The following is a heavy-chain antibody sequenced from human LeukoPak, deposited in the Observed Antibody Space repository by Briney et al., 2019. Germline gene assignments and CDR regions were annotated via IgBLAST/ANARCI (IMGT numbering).Heavy chain of an antibody. CDR1: GFTFSSYW. CDR3: ASIHTVVGAAVFDI. V-gene: IGHV3-7*01. J-gene: IGHJ3*02. CDR2: IKQDGSEK. Sequence: GGSLRLSCAASGFTFSSYWMSWVRQAPGKGLEWVANIKQDGSEKYYVDSVKGRFTISRDNAKNSLYLQMNSLRAEDTAVYYCASIHTVVGAAVFDIWAKGQWSPSLQ. D-gene: IGHD1-26*01.